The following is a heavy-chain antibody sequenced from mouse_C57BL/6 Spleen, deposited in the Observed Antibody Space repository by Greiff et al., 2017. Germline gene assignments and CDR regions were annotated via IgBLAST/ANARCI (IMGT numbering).Heavy chain of an antibody. J-gene: IGHJ1*03. CDR1: GFSLTSYG. V-gene: IGHV2-5*01. Sequence: VQLVESGPGLVQPSQSLSITCTVSGFSLTSYGVHWVRQSPGKGLEWLGVIWRGGSTDYNAAFMSRLSITKDNSKSQVFFKMNSLQADDTAIYYCAKSYYGSDWYFDVWGTGTTVTVSS. CDR2: IWRGGST. CDR3: AKSYYGSDWYFDV. D-gene: IGHD2-1*01.